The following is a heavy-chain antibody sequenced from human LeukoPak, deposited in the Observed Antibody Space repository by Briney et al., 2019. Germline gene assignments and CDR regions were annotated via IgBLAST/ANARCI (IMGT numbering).Heavy chain of an antibody. CDR1: GFTFSNYW. Sequence: GGSLRLSCAASGFTFSNYWMHWVRPAPGKGLGWVSLINSDGSSTVYADAVKGRCTISRDNAKNTLYPQMNSLRAEDTALYYCARDDSSARANYWGQGTLVTVSS. V-gene: IGHV3-74*01. CDR2: INSDGSST. D-gene: IGHD3-22*01. J-gene: IGHJ4*02. CDR3: ARDDSSARANY.